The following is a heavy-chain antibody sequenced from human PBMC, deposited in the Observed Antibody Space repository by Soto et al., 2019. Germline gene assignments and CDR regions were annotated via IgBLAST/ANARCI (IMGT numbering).Heavy chain of an antibody. J-gene: IGHJ6*02. D-gene: IGHD3-10*01. CDR3: ARGYYYGSGRPTPGGMDV. V-gene: IGHV1-18*01. Sequence: QVHLVQSGAEVKKPGASVKVSCKASGYTFTNYDINWVRQAPGQGLEWMGWISTYTGNTNYAQKLHGRVTMTTDTSTSTAYMELRSLRSDDTAVYYCARGYYYGSGRPTPGGMDVWGHGTTVTVSS. CDR1: GYTFTNYD. CDR2: ISTYTGNT.